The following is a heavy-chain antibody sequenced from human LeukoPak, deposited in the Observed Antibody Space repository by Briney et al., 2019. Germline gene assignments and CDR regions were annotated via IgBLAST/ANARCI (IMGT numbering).Heavy chain of an antibody. J-gene: IGHJ4*02. V-gene: IGHV3-7*01. CDR3: ARGGSGSSKYWVF. CDR2: INQNGGDK. Sequence: GGSLTLSCAASDFTLSRYWMTWVRQAPGRGLEWVANINQNGGDKYYGDSVKGRFSISRDNAENSLFLQMNNLRVEDSAVYYCARGGSGSSKYWVFWGQGTLVTVSS. CDR1: DFTLSRYW. D-gene: IGHD2-8*02.